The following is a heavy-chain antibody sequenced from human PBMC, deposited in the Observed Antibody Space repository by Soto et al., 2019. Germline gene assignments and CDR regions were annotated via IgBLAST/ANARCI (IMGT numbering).Heavy chain of an antibody. Sequence: QVQLQESGPGLVKPSATLSLTCTISGGSLSGVYWSWLRQAPGKGLEWIGYMSYTGRTDYNPSLKSRVTISVDTSQIPFFVNLSSVTAADTAVYYCAIMDSSDYYRIVYWGQGALVTVSS. CDR3: AIMDSSDYYRIVY. V-gene: IGHV4-59*01. D-gene: IGHD3-22*01. J-gene: IGHJ4*02. CDR2: MSYTGRT. CDR1: GGSLSGVY.